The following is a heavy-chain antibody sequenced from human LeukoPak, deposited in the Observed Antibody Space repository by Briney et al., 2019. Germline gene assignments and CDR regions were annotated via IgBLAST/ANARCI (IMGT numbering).Heavy chain of an antibody. CDR2: ISGDGGST. CDR3: AKDILTAMVNDDY. CDR1: GFTFDDYA. V-gene: IGHV3-43*02. Sequence: GGSLRLSCAASGFTFDDYAMHWVRQAPRKGLEWVSLISGDGGSTYYAESVKGRFTISRDNSKHSLYLQMNSLRTEDTALYYCAKDILTAMVNDDYWGQGTLVTVSS. J-gene: IGHJ4*02. D-gene: IGHD5-18*01.